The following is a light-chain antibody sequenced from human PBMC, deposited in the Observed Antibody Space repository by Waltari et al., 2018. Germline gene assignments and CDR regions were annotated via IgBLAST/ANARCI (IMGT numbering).Light chain of an antibody. Sequence: AVLTQQLSLTLSPGGTVTPTSGSSTGTFPSGHYPYWFQQKPGQAPRTLIYATTNKHSWTPARFSGSLLGGKAALTLSGAQPEDEAEYFCLLSYSGNWVFGGGTKLTVL. CDR3: LLSYSGNWV. CDR1: TGTFPSGHY. CDR2: ATT. J-gene: IGLJ3*02. V-gene: IGLV7-46*01.